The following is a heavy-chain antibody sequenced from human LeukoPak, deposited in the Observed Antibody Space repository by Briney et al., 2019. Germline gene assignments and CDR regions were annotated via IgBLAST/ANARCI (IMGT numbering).Heavy chain of an antibody. Sequence: PGESLKISCKGSGYTFTNYWIGWVRQMPGKGLEWMGIIYPGDSDTRYSPSFEGQVTISADKSISTAYLQWSSLKASDTAMYFCARLGSYLLRLQGLYNWFDPWGQGTLVTVSS. CDR2: IYPGDSDT. CDR3: ARLGSYLLRLQGLYNWFDP. V-gene: IGHV5-51*01. CDR1: GYTFTNYW. J-gene: IGHJ5*02. D-gene: IGHD5-12*01.